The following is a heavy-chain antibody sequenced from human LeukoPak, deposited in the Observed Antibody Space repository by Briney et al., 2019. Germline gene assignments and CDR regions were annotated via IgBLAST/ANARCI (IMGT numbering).Heavy chain of an antibody. D-gene: IGHD4-17*01. Sequence: GGSLRLSCAASGFTFSSYEMNWVRQAPGKGLEWVSYISSSSSTIYYADSVKGRFTISRDNAKNSLYLQMNSLRAEDTAVYYCARDDYGDYVGYYYYYMDVWGKGTTVTVSS. CDR1: GFTFSSYE. J-gene: IGHJ6*03. CDR3: ARDDYGDYVGYYYYYMDV. CDR2: ISSSSSTI. V-gene: IGHV3-48*01.